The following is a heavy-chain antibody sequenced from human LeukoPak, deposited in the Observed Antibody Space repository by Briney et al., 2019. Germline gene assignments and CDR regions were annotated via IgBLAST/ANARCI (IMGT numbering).Heavy chain of an antibody. J-gene: IGHJ6*03. CDR1: GFTFSNYE. D-gene: IGHD2-15*01. CDR3: ARDRGGGHMDV. Sequence: SGGSLRLSCAASGFTFSNYEMHWVRQATGKGLEWVSAIDTTGDTYYPGSVKGRFTISRENAKNSLYLQMNSLRAGDTAVYYCARDRGGGHMDVWGKGTTVTISS. V-gene: IGHV3-13*01. CDR2: IDTTGDT.